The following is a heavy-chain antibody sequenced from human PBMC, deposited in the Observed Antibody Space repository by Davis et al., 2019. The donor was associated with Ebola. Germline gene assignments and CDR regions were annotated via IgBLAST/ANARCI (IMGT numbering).Heavy chain of an antibody. CDR2: ISYDGSNK. V-gene: IGHV3-30*04. D-gene: IGHD2-15*01. CDR3: ARGSGQDY. J-gene: IGHJ4*02. CDR1: GFTFSSYA. Sequence: GGSLRLSCAASGFTFSSYAMSWVRQAPGKGLEWVAVISYDGSNKYYADSVKGRFTISRDNSKNTLYLQMNSLRAEDTAVYYCARGSGQDYWGQGTLVTVSS.